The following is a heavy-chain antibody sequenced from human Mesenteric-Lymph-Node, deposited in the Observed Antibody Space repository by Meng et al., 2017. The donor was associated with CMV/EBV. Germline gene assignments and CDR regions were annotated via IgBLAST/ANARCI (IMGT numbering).Heavy chain of an antibody. CDR1: GFSFGDSA. CDR2: IRSKAYGGTT. Sequence: GGSLRLSSKASGFSFGDSALSWVRQAPGKGLELVGFIRSKAYGGTTEYAASVRGRFTISRDDSKSIAYLQMNSLKTEDTAVYYCTIPPVVRYGLFDNWGQGTLVTVSS. D-gene: IGHD5-18*01. CDR3: TIPPVVRYGLFDN. J-gene: IGHJ4*02. V-gene: IGHV3-49*04.